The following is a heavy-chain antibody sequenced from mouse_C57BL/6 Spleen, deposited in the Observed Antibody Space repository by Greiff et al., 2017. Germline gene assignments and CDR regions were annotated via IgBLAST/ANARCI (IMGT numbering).Heavy chain of an antibody. CDR2: INYDGSST. D-gene: IGHD1-1*01. CDR1: GFTFSDYY. J-gene: IGHJ2*01. CDR3: AREEGSYGSSYYFDY. V-gene: IGHV5-16*01. Sequence: EVQVVESEGGLVQPGSSMKLSCTASGFTFSDYYMAWVRQVPEKGLEWVANINYDGSSTYYLDSLKSRFIISRDNAKNILYLQMSSLKSEDTATYYCAREEGSYGSSYYFDYWGQGTTLTVSS.